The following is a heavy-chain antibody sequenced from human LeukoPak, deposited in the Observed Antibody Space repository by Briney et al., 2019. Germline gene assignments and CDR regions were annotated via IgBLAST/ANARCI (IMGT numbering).Heavy chain of an antibody. CDR1: GFTFSNYT. CDR2: ISSTGTYI. Sequence: GGSLRLSCAASGFTFSNYTMNWVRQAPGKGLEWVSSISSTGTYIYYADSVKGRFTVSRDNAQNSLYLQMNSLRPEDTAVYYCASDYWGQGTLVTVSS. V-gene: IGHV3-21*01. CDR3: ASDY. J-gene: IGHJ4*02.